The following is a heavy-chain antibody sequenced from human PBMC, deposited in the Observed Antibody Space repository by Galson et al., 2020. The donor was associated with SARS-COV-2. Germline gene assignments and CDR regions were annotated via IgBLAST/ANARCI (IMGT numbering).Heavy chain of an antibody. J-gene: IGHJ4*02. CDR1: GFTFSYYE. CDR2: ISGSDGIV. D-gene: IGHD1-26*01. CDR3: VRGGRTRLDY. V-gene: IGHV3-48*03. Sequence: GESLKISCEASGFTFSYYEMNWVRQAPGKGLEWVSYISGSDGIVYYADSVEGRFTISRDNAKNSLHLQMNSLRAEDTAVYYFVRGGRTRLDYWGPGTLVTVTS.